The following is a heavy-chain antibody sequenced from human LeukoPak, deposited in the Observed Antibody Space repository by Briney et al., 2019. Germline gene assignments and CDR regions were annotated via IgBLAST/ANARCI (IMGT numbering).Heavy chain of an antibody. V-gene: IGHV4-30-4*01. J-gene: IGHJ4*02. D-gene: IGHD3-22*01. CDR3: ARDLSYYDSSGYYSTFDY. CDR1: GGSISSGDYY. Sequence: SETLSLTCTVSGGSISSGDYYWSWIRQPPGTGLEWIGYIYYSGSTYYNPSLKSRVTISVDTSKNQFSLKLSSVTAADTAVYYCARDLSYYDSSGYYSTFDYWGQGTLVTVSS. CDR2: IYYSGST.